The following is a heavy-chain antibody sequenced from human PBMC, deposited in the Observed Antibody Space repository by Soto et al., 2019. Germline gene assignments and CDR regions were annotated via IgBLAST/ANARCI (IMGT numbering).Heavy chain of an antibody. CDR3: ARDLERQLEFDY. D-gene: IGHD1-1*01. V-gene: IGHV1-18*01. J-gene: IGHJ4*02. CDR1: VYTFTSYG. Sequence: XSVKFSSEASVYTFTSYGISWVRQAPGQGLEWMGWISAYNGNTNYAQKLQGRVTMTTDTSTSTAYMELRSLRSDDTAVYYCARDLERQLEFDYWGQGSLVTVSS. CDR2: ISAYNGNT.